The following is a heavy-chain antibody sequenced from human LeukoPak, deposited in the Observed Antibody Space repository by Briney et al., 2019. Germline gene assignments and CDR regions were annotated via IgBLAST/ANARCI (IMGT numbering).Heavy chain of an antibody. J-gene: IGHJ4*02. D-gene: IGHD2-2*01. CDR2: INHSGST. Sequence: SETLSLTCAVYGGSFSGYYWSWIRQPPGKGLEWIGEINHSGSTNYNPSLKSRVTISVDTSKNQFSLKLSSVTAADTAVYYCATSTEETFDYWGQGTLVTVSS. V-gene: IGHV4-34*01. CDR1: GGSFSGYY. CDR3: ATSTEETFDY.